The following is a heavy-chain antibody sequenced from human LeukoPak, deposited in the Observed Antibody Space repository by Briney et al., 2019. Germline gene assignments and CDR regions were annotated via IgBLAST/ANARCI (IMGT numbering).Heavy chain of an antibody. CDR1: GGSISSGGYY. CDR3: ARVYSPRTVAGTGFDN. Sequence: PSETLSLTCSVSGGSISSGGYYWSWIRQHPGKGLEWIGYIYHSENTNYNPSLKSRVTISVDTSKNQLSLKLSSATAADTAVYYCARVYSPRTVAGTGFDNWGQGTLVTVSS. J-gene: IGHJ4*02. V-gene: IGHV4-31*03. D-gene: IGHD6-19*01. CDR2: IYHSENT.